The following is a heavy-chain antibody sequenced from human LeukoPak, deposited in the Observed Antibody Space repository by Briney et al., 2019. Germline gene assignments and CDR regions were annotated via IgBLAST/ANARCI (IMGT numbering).Heavy chain of an antibody. CDR1: GFTFSDYY. J-gene: IGHJ4*02. Sequence: GGSLRLSCAASGFTFSDYYMSWIRQAPGKGLEWVSYISSSGSTIYYADSVKGRFTISRDNSKNTLYLQMNSLRAEDTAVYYCAKRSRSSWPFDYWGQGTLVTVSS. CDR2: ISSSGSTI. V-gene: IGHV3-11*01. CDR3: AKRSRSSWPFDY. D-gene: IGHD6-13*01.